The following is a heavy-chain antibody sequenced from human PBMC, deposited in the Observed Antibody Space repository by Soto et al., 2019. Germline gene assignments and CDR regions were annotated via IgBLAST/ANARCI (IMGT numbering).Heavy chain of an antibody. V-gene: IGHV3-30*03. J-gene: IGHJ6*03. CDR1: GFTFSSYG. Sequence: PGGSLRLSCAASGFTFSSYGMHWVRQAPGKGLEWVAVISYDGSNKYYADSVKGRFTISRDNAKNTLYLQMNSLRAEDTAVYYCARGAGGYYYMDVWGKGTTVTVSS. D-gene: IGHD3-10*01. CDR3: ARGAGGYYYMDV. CDR2: ISYDGSNK.